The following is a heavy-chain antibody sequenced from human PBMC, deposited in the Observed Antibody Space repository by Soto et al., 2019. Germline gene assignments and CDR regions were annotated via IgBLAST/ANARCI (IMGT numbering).Heavy chain of an antibody. CDR1: GGSISSGGYY. D-gene: IGHD2-15*01. Sequence: QVQLQESGPGLVKPSQTLSLTCTVSGGSISSGGYYWNWIREQPGKGLEWIGYIYYSGSTYYNPSLMSRVTISVDTSKNQFSLKLGSVTAADTAVYYCAREVYCSGGRCYSRWFYPWGQGTLVTVSS. CDR3: AREVYCSGGRCYSRWFYP. V-gene: IGHV4-31*03. CDR2: IYYSGST. J-gene: IGHJ5*02.